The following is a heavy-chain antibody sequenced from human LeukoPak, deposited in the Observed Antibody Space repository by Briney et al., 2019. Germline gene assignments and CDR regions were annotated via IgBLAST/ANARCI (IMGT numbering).Heavy chain of an antibody. V-gene: IGHV3-23*01. D-gene: IGHD3-22*01. CDR2: ISGSGGST. CDR3: AKEGKYYYDSSGSDY. J-gene: IGHJ4*02. Sequence: QSGGSLRLSCAASGFTFSSYAMSWVRQAPGKGLEWVSAISGSGGSTYYADSVKGRFTISRDNSKNTLYLQMNSQRAEDTAVYYCAKEGKYYYDSSGSDYWGQGTLVTVSS. CDR1: GFTFSSYA.